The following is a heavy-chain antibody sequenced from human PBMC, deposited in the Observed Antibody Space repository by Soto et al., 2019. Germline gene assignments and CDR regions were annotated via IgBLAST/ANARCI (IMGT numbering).Heavy chain of an antibody. J-gene: IGHJ1*01. D-gene: IGHD3-22*01. Sequence: QVQLQESGPGLVKPSQTLSLTCTVSGGSISSGGYYWSWIRQHPGKGLEWIGCIYYSGSTYYNPSLKRRVTISVDTSKNQFSLKLSSVTAADTAVYYCAIYDSSGSRGFQHWGQGTLVTVSS. CDR3: AIYDSSGSRGFQH. CDR1: GGSISSGGYY. V-gene: IGHV4-31*03. CDR2: IYYSGST.